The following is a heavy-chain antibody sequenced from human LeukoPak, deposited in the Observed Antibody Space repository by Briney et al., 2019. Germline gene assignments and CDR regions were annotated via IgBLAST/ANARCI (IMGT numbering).Heavy chain of an antibody. CDR2: ISHDGSNK. Sequence: GGSLRLSCAASGFTFSSSGMHWVHQAPGKGLEWVSTISHDGSNKYYGDSVKGRFTISRDNSKNTLYVQMNSLRAEDSAVYFCAKDTPSPNSGYYHYWGQGTLVTVSS. J-gene: IGHJ4*02. V-gene: IGHV3-30*18. CDR1: GFTFSSSG. D-gene: IGHD2/OR15-2a*01. CDR3: AKDTPSPNSGYYHY.